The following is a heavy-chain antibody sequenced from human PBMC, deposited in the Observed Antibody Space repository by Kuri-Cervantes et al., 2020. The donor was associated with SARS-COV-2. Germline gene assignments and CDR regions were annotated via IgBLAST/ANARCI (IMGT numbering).Heavy chain of an antibody. Sequence: GSLRLSCAVYGGSFSGYYWSWIRQPPGKGLEWIGEINHSGSINYNPSLKSRVTISVDTSKNQFSLKLSSVTAADTAVYYCAAVLDGQIWGGYFDYWGQGTLVTVSS. CDR3: AAVLDGQIWGGYFDY. V-gene: IGHV4-34*01. D-gene: IGHD3-3*01. CDR2: INHSGSI. CDR1: GGSFSGYY. J-gene: IGHJ4*02.